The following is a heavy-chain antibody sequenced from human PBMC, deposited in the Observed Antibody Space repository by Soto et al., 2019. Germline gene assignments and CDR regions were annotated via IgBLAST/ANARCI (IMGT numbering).Heavy chain of an antibody. CDR2: IYYSGST. V-gene: IGHV4-59*01. CDR3: ARWKSIADRVMDI. Sequence: PSETLSLTCTVSGGSISSYYWSWIRQPPGKGLEWIGYIYYSGSTNYNPSLKSRVTISVDTSKNQFSLKLSSVTAADTAVYYCARWKSIADRVMDIWGQGTMVTVSS. J-gene: IGHJ3*02. D-gene: IGHD6-6*01. CDR1: GGSISSYY.